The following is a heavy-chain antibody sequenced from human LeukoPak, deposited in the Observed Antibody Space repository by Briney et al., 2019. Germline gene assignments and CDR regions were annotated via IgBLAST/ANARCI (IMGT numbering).Heavy chain of an antibody. CDR3: AKDTSIGRYCTNGVCSPFDY. CDR2: ISDTCATT. J-gene: IGHJ4*02. V-gene: IGHV3-23*01. D-gene: IGHD2-8*01. Sequence: GGSLRLSCAGSGFTFSSYAMSWVRQAPGKGLEGVSAISDTCATTYDADSVKGRFTISRDNSRRTLYLQMNSLRAEDTALYYCAKDTSIGRYCTNGVCSPFDYWGQGTLVTVSS. CDR1: GFTFSSYA.